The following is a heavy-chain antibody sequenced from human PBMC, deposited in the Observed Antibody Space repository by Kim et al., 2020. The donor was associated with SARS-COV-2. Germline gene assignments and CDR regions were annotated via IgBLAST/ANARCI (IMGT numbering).Heavy chain of an antibody. V-gene: IGHV3-23*01. CDR1: GFTFSSYD. CDR2: ISGSGGST. D-gene: IGHD2-8*01. CDR3: AKGAQIVLMVYDIS. Sequence: GGSLRLSCAASGFTFSSYDMSWVRQAPGKGLEWVSDISGSGGSTYYADSVKGRFTISRDNSKNTLYLQMNSLRAEDTAVYYCAKGAQIVLMVYDISWGQGTLVTVSS. J-gene: IGHJ5*01.